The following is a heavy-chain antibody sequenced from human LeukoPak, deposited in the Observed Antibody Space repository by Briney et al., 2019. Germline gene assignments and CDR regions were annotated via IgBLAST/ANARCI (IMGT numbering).Heavy chain of an antibody. Sequence: GRSLRLSCAASGFIFSTYWMTWVRQTPGKGLEWVACIKGDGSEKYYVESVKGRFTISRNNAENSLYLQMNSLRAEDTAVYYCARKNGMDVWGQGTTVTVS. CDR2: IKGDGSEK. V-gene: IGHV3-7*01. J-gene: IGHJ6*02. CDR3: ARKNGMDV. CDR1: GFIFSTYW.